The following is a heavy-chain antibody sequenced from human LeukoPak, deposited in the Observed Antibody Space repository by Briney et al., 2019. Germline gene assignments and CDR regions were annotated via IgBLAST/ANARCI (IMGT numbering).Heavy chain of an antibody. Sequence: GASVKVSCKASGYTFTGYYMHWVRQAPGQGLEWMGWINPNSGGTNYAQKFQGWVTVTRDTSISTAYMELSRLRSDDTAVYYCAREGIAAAGAIDYWGQGTLVTVSS. CDR2: INPNSGGT. CDR3: AREGIAAAGAIDY. D-gene: IGHD6-13*01. V-gene: IGHV1-2*04. CDR1: GYTFTGYY. J-gene: IGHJ4*02.